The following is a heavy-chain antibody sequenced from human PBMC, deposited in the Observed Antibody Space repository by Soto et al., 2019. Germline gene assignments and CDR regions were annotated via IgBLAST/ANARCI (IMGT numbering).Heavy chain of an antibody. Sequence: ESGGGLVQPGRSLRLSCAASGFTFDDYAMHWVRQAPGKGLEWVSGISWNSGSIGYADSVKGRFTISRDNAKNSLYLQMNSLRAEDTALYYCAKDWDPTVTTQTGIFDYWGQGTLVTVSS. CDR3: AKDWDPTVTTQTGIFDY. D-gene: IGHD4-17*01. CDR1: GFTFDDYA. J-gene: IGHJ4*02. CDR2: ISWNSGSI. V-gene: IGHV3-9*01.